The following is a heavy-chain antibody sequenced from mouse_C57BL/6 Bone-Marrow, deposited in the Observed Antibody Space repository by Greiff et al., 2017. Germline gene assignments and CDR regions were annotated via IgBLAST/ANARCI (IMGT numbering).Heavy chain of an antibody. J-gene: IGHJ3*01. CDR2: IYPRSGNT. CDR3: ARYYYDGGCPAY. Sequence: VKLMESGAELARPGASVKLSCKASGYTFTSYGISWVKQRTGQGLEWIGEIYPRSGNTYYNEKFKGKATLTADKSSSTAYMELRSLTSEDSAVYISARYYYDGGCPAYWGQGTLVTVSA. CDR1: GYTFTSYG. D-gene: IGHD1-1*01. V-gene: IGHV1-81*01.